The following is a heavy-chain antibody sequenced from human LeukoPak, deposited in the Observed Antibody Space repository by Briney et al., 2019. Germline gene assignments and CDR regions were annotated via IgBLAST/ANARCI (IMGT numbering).Heavy chain of an antibody. Sequence: PGGSLRLSCAASGFTFSGYWMSWVRQAPGKGLEWVANIKQDGSEKYYVDSVKGRFTISRDNAMNSLFLQMNSLRAEDTAVYYCARDWQWQQLDGDAFDIWGQGTMVTVSS. J-gene: IGHJ3*02. CDR1: GFTFSGYW. V-gene: IGHV3-7*04. CDR3: ARDWQWQQLDGDAFDI. D-gene: IGHD6-13*01. CDR2: IKQDGSEK.